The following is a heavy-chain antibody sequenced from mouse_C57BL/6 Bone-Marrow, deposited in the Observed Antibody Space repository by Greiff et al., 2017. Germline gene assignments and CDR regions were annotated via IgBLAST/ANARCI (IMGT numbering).Heavy chain of an antibody. V-gene: IGHV14-4*01. D-gene: IGHD2-3*01. CDR3: SSFDGNYFDF. J-gene: IGHJ2*01. CDR2: IDPEIGDT. CDR1: GFNIKDDY. Sequence: EVQLQQSGAELVRPGASVKLSCTASGFNIKDDYIHWVKQRPEQGLEWIGWIDPEIGDTEYASKFQGKATITSATSSNPAYLQLSSLTSEDTAVYYCSSFDGNYFDFWGQGTPLTVAS.